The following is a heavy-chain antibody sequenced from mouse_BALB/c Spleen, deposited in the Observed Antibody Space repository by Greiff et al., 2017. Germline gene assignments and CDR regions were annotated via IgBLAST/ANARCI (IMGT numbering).Heavy chain of an antibody. Sequence: QVQLQQSGAELMKPGASVKLSCKASGYTFTSYYMYWVKQRPGQGLEWIGGINPSNGGTNFNEKFKSKATLTVDKSSSTAYMQLSSLTSEDSAVNYCTRWGDYGRWFAYWGQGTLVTVSA. J-gene: IGHJ3*01. CDR3: TRWGDYGRWFAY. CDR2: INPSNGGT. D-gene: IGHD1-1*02. CDR1: GYTFTSYY. V-gene: IGHV1S81*02.